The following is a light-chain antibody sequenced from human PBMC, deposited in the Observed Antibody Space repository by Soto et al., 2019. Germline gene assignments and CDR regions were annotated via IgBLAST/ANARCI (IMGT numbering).Light chain of an antibody. CDR2: DDS. J-gene: IGLJ3*02. CDR1: NIGSKS. V-gene: IGLV3-21*02. Sequence: SYELTQPPSVSVAPGQTARISCGGANIGSKSVHWYQQRPGQAPVLVVYDDSDRPSGIPERLSGSNSGNTATLTISRVEAGDEADYCCQVWDSSTDHWVFGGGTQLTVL. CDR3: QVWDSSTDHWV.